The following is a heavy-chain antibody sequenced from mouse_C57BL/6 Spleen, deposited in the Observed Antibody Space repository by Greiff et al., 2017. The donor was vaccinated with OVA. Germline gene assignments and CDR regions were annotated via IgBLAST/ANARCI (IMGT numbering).Heavy chain of an antibody. D-gene: IGHD2-1*01. Sequence: QVQLQQSGAELVRPGASVTLSCKASGYTFTDYEMHWVQQTPVHGLEWIGAIDPETGGTAYNQKFKGKAILTADKSSSTAYMELRSLTSEDSAVYYCRRCGNYEGVWFAYWGQGTLVTVSA. J-gene: IGHJ3*01. V-gene: IGHV1-15*01. CDR2: IDPETGGT. CDR1: GYTFTDYE. CDR3: RRCGNYEGVWFAY.